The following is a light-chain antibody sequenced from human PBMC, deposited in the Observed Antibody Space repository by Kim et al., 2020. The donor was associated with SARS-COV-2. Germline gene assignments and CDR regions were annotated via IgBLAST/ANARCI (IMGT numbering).Light chain of an antibody. CDR1: QSISNY. CDR3: QQSYSTPRT. CDR2: AAS. J-gene: IGKJ2*01. V-gene: IGKV1-39*01. Sequence: SASVGGRVTSTCRASQSISNYLSWFQHKPGKAPDLLIYAASSLQSGVPSRFSGSGSGTDFTLTIISLQPEDSATYYCQQSYSTPRTFGQGTKLEI.